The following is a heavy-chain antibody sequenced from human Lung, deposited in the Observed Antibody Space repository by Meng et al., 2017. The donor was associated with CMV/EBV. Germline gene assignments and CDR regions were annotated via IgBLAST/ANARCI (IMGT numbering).Heavy chain of an antibody. J-gene: IGHJ4*02. CDR1: GLNFRTYG. CDR3: TTDPEGDYDFDF. CDR2: INAESTNK. Sequence: GESLKISCVVSGLNFRTYGMTWVRQASGKGLEFVSHINAESTNKGYADAVKGRFTISRDIAGSSVFLQMNNLRVEDAAVYYCTTDPEGDYDFDFWGQGTLVTVS. D-gene: IGHD4-17*01. V-gene: IGHV3-21*06.